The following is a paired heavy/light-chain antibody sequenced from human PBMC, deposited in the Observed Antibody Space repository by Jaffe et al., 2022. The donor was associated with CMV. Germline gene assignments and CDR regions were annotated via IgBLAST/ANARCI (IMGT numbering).Light chain of an antibody. CDR1: SSDVGGHNF. CDR3: SSYAGNNNFV. V-gene: IGLV2-8*01. J-gene: IGLJ1*01. CDR2: EVS. Sequence: QSALTQPPSASGSPGQSVTVSCTGTSSDVGGHNFVSWYQQHPGKAPKLTIYEVSKRPSGVPDRFSGSKSGNTASLTVSGLQAEDEADYYCSSYAGNNNFVFGTGTKVTVL.
Heavy chain of an antibody. V-gene: IGHV3-33*08. D-gene: IGHD2-15*01. J-gene: IGHJ3*01. CDR3: ASTTFIGQKEFDL. Sequence: QVQLVESGGAVVQPGRSLRLSCAASGFVFRKYGMHWVRQAPGKGLEWVAVIWPDGSNTNYADFVKGRFTISRDNSKNTLYLQMDSLRAEDTAVFHCASTTFIGQKEFDLWGQGTMVTVSP. CDR1: GFVFRKYG. CDR2: IWPDGSNT.